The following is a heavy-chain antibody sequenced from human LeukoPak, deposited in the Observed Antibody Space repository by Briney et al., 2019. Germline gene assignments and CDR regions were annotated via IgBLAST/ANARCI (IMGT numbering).Heavy chain of an antibody. Sequence: PGGPLRLSCAASGFTFSSYAMHWVRQAPGKGLEWVAVISYDGSNKYYADSVKGRFTISRDISKNTLYLQMNSLRAEDTAVYYCARARDYYDSSGYSKWGQGTLVTVSS. CDR2: ISYDGSNK. J-gene: IGHJ4*02. CDR1: GFTFSSYA. V-gene: IGHV3-30-3*01. D-gene: IGHD3-22*01. CDR3: ARARDYYDSSGYSK.